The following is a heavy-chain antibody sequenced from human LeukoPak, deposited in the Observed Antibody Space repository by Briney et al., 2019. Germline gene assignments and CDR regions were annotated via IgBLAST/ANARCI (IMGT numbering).Heavy chain of an antibody. V-gene: IGHV3-21*04. CDR3: ARAYDSGWYFDY. J-gene: IGHJ4*02. CDR1: GFTFSSYT. Sequence: GGSLRLSCVASGFTFSSYTMNWVRQAPGRGLEWVSSISSGSHYIDYADSVRGRFTISRDNAKNSLYLQMNSLRAEDSAVYYCARAYDSGWYFDYWGQGTLVTVSS. D-gene: IGHD6-19*01. CDR2: ISSGSHYI.